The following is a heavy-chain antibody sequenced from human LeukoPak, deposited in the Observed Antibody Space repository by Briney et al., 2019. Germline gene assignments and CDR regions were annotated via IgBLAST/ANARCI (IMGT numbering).Heavy chain of an antibody. J-gene: IGHJ4*02. CDR2: IKQDGSEK. CDR1: GFTFSSYW. V-gene: IGHV3-7*03. Sequence: GGSLRLSCAASGFTFSSYWMSWGRQAPGKGLEWVANIKQDGSEKYYVDSAKGRFTISRDNAKNSLYLQMNSLRAEDTAVYYCAKGYSYGRFDYWGQGTLVTVSS. CDR3: AKGYSYGRFDY. D-gene: IGHD5-18*01.